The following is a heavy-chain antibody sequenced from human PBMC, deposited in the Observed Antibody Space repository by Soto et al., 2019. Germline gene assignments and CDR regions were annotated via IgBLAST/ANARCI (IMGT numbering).Heavy chain of an antibody. Sequence: QVQLQESGPGLVKPSETLSLTCTVSGGSISNYYWNWIRQSPGKGLEWIGYIFYSGSTNYNPSLKNRVAISIDTSENQFSLKMSSVTAADTAVYFGARSYDFWSGYFNFWGQGTLVTVSS. V-gene: IGHV4-59*01. CDR3: ARSYDFWSGYFNF. D-gene: IGHD3-3*01. J-gene: IGHJ4*02. CDR1: GGSISNYY. CDR2: IFYSGST.